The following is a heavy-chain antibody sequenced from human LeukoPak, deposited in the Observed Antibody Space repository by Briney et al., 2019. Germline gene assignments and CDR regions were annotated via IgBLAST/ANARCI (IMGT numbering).Heavy chain of an antibody. D-gene: IGHD3-10*01. Sequence: SETLSLTCTVCGGSISSGGYYWSWIRQHPGKGLEWIGYIYYSGSTYYNPSLKSRVTISVDTSKNQFSLKLSSVTAADTAVYYCSSMVRGVIADWGQGTLVTVSS. CDR1: GGSISSGGYY. CDR3: SSMVRGVIAD. CDR2: IYYSGST. J-gene: IGHJ4*02. V-gene: IGHV4-31*03.